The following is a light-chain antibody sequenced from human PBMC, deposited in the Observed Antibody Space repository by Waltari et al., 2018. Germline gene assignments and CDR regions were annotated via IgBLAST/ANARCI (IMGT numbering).Light chain of an antibody. J-gene: IGLJ1*01. V-gene: IGLV2-23*02. CDR3: CSHAGGGTYV. Sequence: QSALTQPASVSRSPGQSITLSCTGTSSDVEKYTLVSWYQHHPGKAPKPRLYEVAKRPSGVSNRFSGSKSGNTASLTISGLQAEDEADYYCCSHAGGGTYVFGRGTKVTVL. CDR2: EVA. CDR1: SSDVEKYTL.